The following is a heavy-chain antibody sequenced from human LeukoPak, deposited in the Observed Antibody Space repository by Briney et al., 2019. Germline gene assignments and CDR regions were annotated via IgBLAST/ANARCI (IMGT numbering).Heavy chain of an antibody. CDR2: ISWNSGSI. CDR3: ATGYYYDSSGYYYVRAEYFQH. J-gene: IGHJ1*01. V-gene: IGHV3-9*01. D-gene: IGHD3-22*01. Sequence: GRSLRLSCAASGFTFDDYAMHWVRQAPGEGLEWVSGISWNSGSIGYADSVKGRFTISRDNAKNSLYLQMNSLRAEDTALYYCATGYYYDSSGYYYVRAEYFQHWGQGTLVTVSS. CDR1: GFTFDDYA.